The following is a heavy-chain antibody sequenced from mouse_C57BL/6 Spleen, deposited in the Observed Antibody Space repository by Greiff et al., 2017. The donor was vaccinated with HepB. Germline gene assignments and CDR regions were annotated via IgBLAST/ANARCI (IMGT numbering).Heavy chain of an antibody. J-gene: IGHJ2*01. D-gene: IGHD1-3*01. CDR1: GYTFTSYW. CDR3: ARSGGKGYYFDY. CDR2: IDPSDSYT. Sequence: QVQLQQPGAELVKPGASVKLSCKASGYTFTSYWMQWVKQRPGQGLEWIGEIDPSDSYTNYNQKFKGKATLTVDTSSSPAYMQLSSLTSEDSAVYYCARSGGKGYYFDYWGQGTTLTVSS. V-gene: IGHV1-50*01.